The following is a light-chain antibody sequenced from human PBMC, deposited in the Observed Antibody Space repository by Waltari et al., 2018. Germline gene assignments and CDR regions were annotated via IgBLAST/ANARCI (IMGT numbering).Light chain of an antibody. CDR2: KAS. J-gene: IGKJ2*01. V-gene: IGKV1-5*03. CDR1: QSICNW. CDR3: QQYSNELYT. Sequence: DIQMTQSPSTLSASVGDRVTITWRASQSICNWLAWYQQKPGKAPKRLIQKASSLESGVPSRFSGSGSGTEFTLTVSSLQTDDLATSFCQQYSNELYTFGQGTKLEIK.